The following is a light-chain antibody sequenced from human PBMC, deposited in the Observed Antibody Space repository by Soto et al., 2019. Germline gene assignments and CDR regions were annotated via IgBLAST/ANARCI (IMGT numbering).Light chain of an antibody. Sequence: EIVLTQSPATLSLSPGERATLSCRASQSVHSNLAWYQQKPGQAPRLLIYGASTRATGIPDRFSGSGSGTDFTLTISRLEPEDFAVYYWQQYGSSPTFGPGTKVDIK. CDR2: GAS. CDR3: QQYGSSPT. CDR1: QSVHSN. J-gene: IGKJ3*01. V-gene: IGKV3-20*01.